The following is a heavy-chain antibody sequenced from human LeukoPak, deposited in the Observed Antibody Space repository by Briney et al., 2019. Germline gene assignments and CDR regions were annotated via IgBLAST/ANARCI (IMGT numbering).Heavy chain of an antibody. D-gene: IGHD1-26*01. J-gene: IGHJ6*02. V-gene: IGHV3-21*01. CDR3: ARVVTGSYGGYYYYGMDV. CDR2: ISSSSSYI. CDR1: GFTFSSYS. Sequence: GGSLRLSCAASGFTFSSYSMNWVRQAPGKGLEWVSSISSSSSYIYYADSVKGRFTISRDNAKNSLYLQMNSLRAEDTAVYYCARVVTGSYGGYYYYGMDVWGQGTTVTVSS.